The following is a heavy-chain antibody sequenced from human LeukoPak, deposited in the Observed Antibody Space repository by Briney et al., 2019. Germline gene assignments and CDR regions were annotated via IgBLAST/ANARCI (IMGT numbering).Heavy chain of an antibody. Sequence: GGSLRLYCAAYGFTFNSTWMSWVRQAPGKGLEWVTNIIKDGSAHSYVDAVTGRFTISRDNADNSLYLQMNSLRAEDTAVYYCAIDLFSCSSTNCYVYWGRGTLVTVSS. CDR2: IIKDGSAH. D-gene: IGHD2-2*01. V-gene: IGHV3-7*01. CDR3: AIDLFSCSSTNCYVY. CDR1: GFTFNSTW. J-gene: IGHJ4*02.